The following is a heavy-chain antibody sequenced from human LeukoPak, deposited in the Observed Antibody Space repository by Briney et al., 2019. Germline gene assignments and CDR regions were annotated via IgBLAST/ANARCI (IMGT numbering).Heavy chain of an antibody. V-gene: IGHV1-18*01. J-gene: IGHJ4*02. Sequence: ASVKVSCKASGYTFTSYGISWVRQAPGQGLDWMGWISAYNGNTNYAQKLQGRVTMTTDTSTSTAYMELRSLRSDDTAVYYCARERMVRGVFDYWGQGTLVTVSS. D-gene: IGHD3-10*01. CDR3: ARERMVRGVFDY. CDR2: ISAYNGNT. CDR1: GYTFTSYG.